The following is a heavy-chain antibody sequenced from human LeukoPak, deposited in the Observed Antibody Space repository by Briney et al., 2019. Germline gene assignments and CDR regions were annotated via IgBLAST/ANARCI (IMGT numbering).Heavy chain of an antibody. CDR2: ISYDGSNK. V-gene: IGHV3-30*03. J-gene: IGHJ4*02. CDR1: GFTFSSYG. D-gene: IGHD1-26*01. CDR3: VTGLVGGTNY. Sequence: GGSLRLSRAASGFTFSSYGMHWVCQAPGKGLEWVAVISYDGSNKYYADSVKGRFTISRDNSKNTLYLQMNSLRAEDTAVYYCVTGLVGGTNYWGQGTLVTVSS.